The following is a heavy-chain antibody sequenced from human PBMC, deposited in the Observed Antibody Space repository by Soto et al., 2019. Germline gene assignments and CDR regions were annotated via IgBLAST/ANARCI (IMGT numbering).Heavy chain of an antibody. CDR3: ARDQGLIGYTHYYSYGMDV. CDR2: IYYSGST. J-gene: IGHJ6*02. Sequence: PSETLSLTCTVSGGSVSSGSYYWSWIRQPPGKGLEWIGYIYYSGSTNYNPSLKSRVTISVDTSKNQFSLKLSSVTAADTAVYYCARDQGLIGYTHYYSYGMDVCGQGTTVTVSS. D-gene: IGHD3-16*02. V-gene: IGHV4-61*01. CDR1: GGSVSSGSYY.